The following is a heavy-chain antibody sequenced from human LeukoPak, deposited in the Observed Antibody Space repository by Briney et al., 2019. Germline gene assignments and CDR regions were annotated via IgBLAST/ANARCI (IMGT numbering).Heavy chain of an antibody. Sequence: GGSLRLSCAASGFTFSSYGMHWVRQAPGKGLEWVAVIWYDGSNKYYADSVKGRFTISRDNSKNTLYLQMNSLRAEDTAVYYCAKSYGDTVWVDYWGQGTLVTVSS. CDR1: GFTFSSYG. J-gene: IGHJ4*02. V-gene: IGHV3-30*02. CDR3: AKSYGDTVWVDY. CDR2: IWYDGSNK. D-gene: IGHD4-17*01.